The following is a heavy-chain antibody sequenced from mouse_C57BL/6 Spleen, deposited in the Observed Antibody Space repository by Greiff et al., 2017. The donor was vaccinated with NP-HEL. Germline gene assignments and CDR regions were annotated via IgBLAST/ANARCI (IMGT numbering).Heavy chain of an antibody. CDR3: ARSLSYYSNSLYAMDY. Sequence: VQLQQSGAELVKPGASVKLSCTASGFNIKDYYMHWVKQRTEQGLEWIGRIDPEDGETKHAPKFQGKATITADTSSTTAYLQLSSLTSEDTAVYYCARSLSYYSNSLYAMDYWGKGTSVTVSS. CDR2: IDPEDGET. D-gene: IGHD2-5*01. CDR1: GFNIKDYY. J-gene: IGHJ4*01. V-gene: IGHV14-2*01.